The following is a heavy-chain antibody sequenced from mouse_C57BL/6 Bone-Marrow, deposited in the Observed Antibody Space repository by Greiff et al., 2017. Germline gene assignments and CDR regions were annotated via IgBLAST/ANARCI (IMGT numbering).Heavy chain of an antibody. CDR2: IDPSDSET. D-gene: IGHD2-1*01. Sequence: QVQLQQPGAEPVRPGSSVKLSCKASGYTFTSYWMHWVKQRPIQGLEWIGNIDPSDSETHYNQKFKDKATLTVDKSSSTAYMQLSSLTSEDSAVYYCARSGIYYGNYAWFAYWGQGTLVTVSA. J-gene: IGHJ3*01. CDR3: ARSGIYYGNYAWFAY. V-gene: IGHV1-52*01. CDR1: GYTFTSYW.